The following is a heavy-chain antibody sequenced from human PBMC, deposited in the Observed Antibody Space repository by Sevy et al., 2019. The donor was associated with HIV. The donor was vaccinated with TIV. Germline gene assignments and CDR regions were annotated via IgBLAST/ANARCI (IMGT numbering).Heavy chain of an antibody. V-gene: IGHV3-30*18. D-gene: IGHD3-3*01. CDR3: AKGITIFGVVNSYYYGMDV. CDR1: GFTFSSYG. Sequence: GESLKISCAASGFTFSSYGMHWVRQAPGKGLEWVAVISYDGSNKYYADCVKGRFTISRDNSKNTLYLQMNSLRAEDTAVYYCAKGITIFGVVNSYYYGMDVWVQGTTVTVSS. CDR2: ISYDGSNK. J-gene: IGHJ6*02.